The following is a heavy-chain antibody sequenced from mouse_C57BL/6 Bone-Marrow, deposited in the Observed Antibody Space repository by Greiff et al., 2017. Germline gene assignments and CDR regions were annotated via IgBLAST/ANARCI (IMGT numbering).Heavy chain of an antibody. Sequence: DVKLVESGGGLAQPGGSLKLSCAASGFTFSDYGMAWVRQAPRKGPEWVAFISNLEYSIYYADTVTGRFTISRENAKNTLRLEMSSLRSEDTAMYYCARYEYDGDAMDYWGPGTSVTVSS. CDR3: ARYEYDGDAMDY. CDR2: ISNLEYSI. CDR1: GFTFSDYG. V-gene: IGHV5-15*01. D-gene: IGHD2-4*01. J-gene: IGHJ4*01.